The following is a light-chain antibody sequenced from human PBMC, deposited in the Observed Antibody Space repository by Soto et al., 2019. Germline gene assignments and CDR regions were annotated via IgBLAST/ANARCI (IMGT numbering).Light chain of an antibody. Sequence: SVLTQPASVSGSPGQSIAISCTGTSSYVGGYNYVSWYQQHPGKAPKLMIYDVSNRPSGVSNRFSGSKSGNTASLTISGLQAEDEADYYCCSYTTSSTYVFGTGTKVTV. J-gene: IGLJ1*01. V-gene: IGLV2-14*03. CDR1: SSYVGGYNY. CDR2: DVS. CDR3: CSYTTSSTYV.